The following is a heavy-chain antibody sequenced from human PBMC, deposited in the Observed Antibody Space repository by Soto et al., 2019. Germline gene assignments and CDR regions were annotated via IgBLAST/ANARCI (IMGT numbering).Heavy chain of an antibody. D-gene: IGHD6-25*01. CDR3: SREAGWQRMVPYD. CDR2: ISAFNGDT. J-gene: IGHJ4*02. CDR1: GSTFTSYG. V-gene: IGHV1-18*04. Sequence: QVQLVQSGTEVKKPGASVNVSCKAFGSTFTSYGFSWVRQVPGQGLEWLGWISAFNGDTQYSQTMKGRLTVTTDTATTTVHMELRSLTPADTAVYYCSREAGWQRMVPYDWGQGTLVTVSS.